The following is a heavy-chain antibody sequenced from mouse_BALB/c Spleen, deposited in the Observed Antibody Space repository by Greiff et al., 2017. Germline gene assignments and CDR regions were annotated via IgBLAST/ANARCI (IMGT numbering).Heavy chain of an antibody. CDR2: IDTSDSYT. V-gene: IGHV1-69*01. J-gene: IGHJ2*01. CDR3: AKGDSGD. D-gene: IGHD1-3*01. Sequence: QVQLQQPGAELVMPGASVKMSCKASGYTFTDYWMHWVKQRPGQGLEWIGAIDTSDSYTSYNQKFKGKATLTVDESSSTAYMQLSSLTSEGSAVYYCAKGDSGDWGQGTTLTVAS. CDR1: GYTFTDYW.